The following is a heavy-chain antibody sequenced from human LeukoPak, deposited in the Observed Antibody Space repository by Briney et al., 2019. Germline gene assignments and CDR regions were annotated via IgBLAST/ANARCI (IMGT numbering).Heavy chain of an antibody. D-gene: IGHD5-18*01. J-gene: IGHJ4*02. Sequence: GASVKVSCKASGGTFNSYAISWVRQAPGQGLEWMGGIIPIFGTTNYAQKFQGRVTITAGESTSTAYMEPSSLRSEDTAVYYCARGDSYGYQYRFDYWGQGTLVTVSS. CDR3: ARGDSYGYQYRFDY. V-gene: IGHV1-69*13. CDR1: GGTFNSYA. CDR2: IIPIFGTT.